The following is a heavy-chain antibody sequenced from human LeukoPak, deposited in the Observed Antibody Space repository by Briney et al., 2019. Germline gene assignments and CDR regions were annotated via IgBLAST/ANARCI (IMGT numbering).Heavy chain of an antibody. Sequence: ASVKVSCKASGGTFSSYAISWVRQAPGQGLEWMGGIIPIFGTANYAQKFQGRVTITADESTSTAYMELSSLRSEDTAVYYCARDLPGTVQWWGQGTLVTVSS. D-gene: IGHD1-1*01. J-gene: IGHJ4*02. V-gene: IGHV1-69*13. CDR1: GGTFSSYA. CDR2: IIPIFGTA. CDR3: ARDLPGTVQW.